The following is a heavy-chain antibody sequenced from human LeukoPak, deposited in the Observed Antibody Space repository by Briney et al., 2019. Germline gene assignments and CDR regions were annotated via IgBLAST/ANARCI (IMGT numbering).Heavy chain of an antibody. CDR1: GGTFSSYT. D-gene: IGHD6-6*01. J-gene: IGHJ3*02. CDR2: IIPIFGTA. V-gene: IGHV1-69*06. Sequence: PRASVKVSCKASGGTFSSYTISWVRQAPGQGLEWMGGIIPIFGTANYAQKFQGRVTITADKSTSTAYMELSSLRSEDTAVYYCARDREYSSSSAAFDIWGQGTMVTVSS. CDR3: ARDREYSSSSAAFDI.